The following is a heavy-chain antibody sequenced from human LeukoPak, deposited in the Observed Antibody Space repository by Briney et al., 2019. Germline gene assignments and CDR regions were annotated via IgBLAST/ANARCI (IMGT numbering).Heavy chain of an antibody. D-gene: IGHD6-13*01. V-gene: IGHV4-4*02. J-gene: IGHJ4*02. CDR2: IYHSGST. CDR1: GGSISNSNW. Sequence: PSGTLSLTCAVSGGSISNSNWWSWVRQPPGKGLEWIGEIYHSGSTNYNPSLKSRVTISVDKSKNQFSLKLSSVTAADTAVYYCARDRRIAAAGGYFDYWGQGTLVTVSS. CDR3: ARDRRIAAAGGYFDY.